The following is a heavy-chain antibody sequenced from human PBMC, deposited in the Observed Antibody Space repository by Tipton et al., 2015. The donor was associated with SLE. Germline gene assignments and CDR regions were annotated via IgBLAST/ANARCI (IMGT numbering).Heavy chain of an antibody. D-gene: IGHD3-22*01. V-gene: IGHV4-59*01. J-gene: IGHJ4*02. Sequence: TLSLTCTVSGGSISSYYWTWIRQPPGKGLEWIGYISYSGSTNYNPSLKSRVTISLDPSKNQFSLKLTSVTAADTAIYYCARGGIYHDYSGNFDFWGQGTLVTASS. CDR2: ISYSGST. CDR3: ARGGIYHDYSGNFDF. CDR1: GGSISSYY.